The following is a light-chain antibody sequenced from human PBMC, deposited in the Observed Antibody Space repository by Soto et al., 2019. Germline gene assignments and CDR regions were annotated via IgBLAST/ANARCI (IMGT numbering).Light chain of an antibody. CDR2: EVS. CDR3: SSYTTIKTVV. CDR1: FNDVGGYNY. V-gene: IGLV2-14*01. J-gene: IGLJ2*01. Sequence: QSALTQPPSASGSPGQSVTISCTGTFNDVGGYNYVSWYQQHPGKAPKVIIFEVSNRPSGISDRFSGFKSANTAYLTISGVQPEDEADYHCSSYTTIKTVVFGGGTQLTVL.